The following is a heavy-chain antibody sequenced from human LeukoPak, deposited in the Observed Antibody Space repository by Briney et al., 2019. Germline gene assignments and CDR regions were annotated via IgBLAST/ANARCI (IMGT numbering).Heavy chain of an antibody. CDR3: ARRRPGGSDYYFTYSTTFDY. D-gene: IGHD3-22*01. Sequence: SETLSLTCAVYGGSFSGYYWSWIRQPPGKGLEWIGEINHSGSTNYNPSLKSRVTISVDTSKNQFSLKLSSVTAADTAVYYCARRRPGGSDYYFTYSTTFDYWGQGTLVTVSS. CDR1: GGSFSGYY. CDR2: INHSGST. J-gene: IGHJ4*02. V-gene: IGHV4-34*01.